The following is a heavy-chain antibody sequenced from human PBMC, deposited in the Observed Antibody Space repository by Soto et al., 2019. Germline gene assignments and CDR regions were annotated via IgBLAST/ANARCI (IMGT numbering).Heavy chain of an antibody. V-gene: IGHV1-18*01. D-gene: IGHD6-13*01. J-gene: IGHJ4*02. CDR1: GYTFTSYG. CDR3: ARDKAPHSSSWYEDY. CDR2: ISAYNGNT. Sequence: QVQLVQSGAEVKKPGASVKVSCKASGYTFTSYGISWVRQAPEQGLEWMGWISAYNGNTNYAQKLQGRVTMTTDTSTSTAYMELRSLRSDDTAVYYCARDKAPHSSSWYEDYWGQGTLVTVSS.